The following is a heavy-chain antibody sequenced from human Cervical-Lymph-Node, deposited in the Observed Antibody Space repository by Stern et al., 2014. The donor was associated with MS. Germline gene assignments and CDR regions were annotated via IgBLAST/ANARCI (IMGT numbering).Heavy chain of an antibody. Sequence: QVQLQESGPGLVKPSQTLSLTCAVTGGSISRAEYYWSWIRQSPGKGLEWIGYIHNSRTTYYNPSLKSRVTISVDTSKNQFSLKLRSVTAADTAVYYCSRDADGYSLVFGYWGRGTLVTVSS. V-gene: IGHV4-30-4*01. D-gene: IGHD5-24*01. CDR2: IHNSRTT. CDR1: GGSISRAEYY. CDR3: SRDADGYSLVFGY. J-gene: IGHJ4*02.